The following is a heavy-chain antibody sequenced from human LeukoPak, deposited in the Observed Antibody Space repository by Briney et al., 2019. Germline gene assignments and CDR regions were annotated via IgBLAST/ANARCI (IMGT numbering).Heavy chain of an antibody. J-gene: IGHJ4*02. Sequence: VSVKVSCKASGYTFTSYGISWVRQAPGQRLEWMGWISAYNGNTNYAQKLQGRVTMTTDTSTSTAYMELRSLRSDDTAVYYCARDPGRYCSSTSCDYFDYWGQGTLVTVSS. CDR1: GYTFTSYG. D-gene: IGHD2-2*01. CDR3: ARDPGRYCSSTSCDYFDY. CDR2: ISAYNGNT. V-gene: IGHV1-18*01.